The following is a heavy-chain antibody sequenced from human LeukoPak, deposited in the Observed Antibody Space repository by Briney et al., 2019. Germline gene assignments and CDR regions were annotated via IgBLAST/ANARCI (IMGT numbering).Heavy chain of an antibody. V-gene: IGHV3-23*01. CDR3: AKDLGSYYYGPGSYLFDH. J-gene: IGHJ4*02. CDR2: IDGNAGST. Sequence: GGSLRLSCAASGFTFSHYAISWVRQAPGKGLEWVSSIDGNAGSTYHADSVKSRFTVSRDNSENTLYLQMNSLRPEDTAMYYCAKDLGSYYYGPGSYLFDHWGQGILVTVSS. CDR1: GFTFSHYA. D-gene: IGHD3-10*01.